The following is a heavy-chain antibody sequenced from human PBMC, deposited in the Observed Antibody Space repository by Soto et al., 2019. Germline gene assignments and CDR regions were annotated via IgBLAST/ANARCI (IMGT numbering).Heavy chain of an antibody. J-gene: IGHJ4*02. D-gene: IGHD3-9*01. CDR2: ISAYNGNT. CDR1: GYTFTSYG. CDR3: ARDPMTGYLQFDY. Sequence: QVQLVQSGAEVKKPGASVKVSCKASGYTFTSYGISWVRQAPGQGLEWIGWISAYNGNTNYAQKFQGRVTMATDTATGTAYLELRSLRSDDTAVYYCARDPMTGYLQFDYWGQGTLVTVSS. V-gene: IGHV1-18*01.